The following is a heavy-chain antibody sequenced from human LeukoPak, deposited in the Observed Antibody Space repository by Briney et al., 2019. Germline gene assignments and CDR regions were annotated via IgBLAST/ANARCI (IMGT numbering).Heavy chain of an antibody. CDR1: GFTFSSYS. D-gene: IGHD3-9*01. Sequence: GGSLRLSCEASGFTFSSYSMNWVRQAPGKGLEWVSSISSSSSYIYYADSVKGRFTISRDNAKNSLYLQMNSLRAEDTAVYYCARANDNYYYYYMDVWGKGTTVTISS. CDR3: ARANDNYYYYYMDV. J-gene: IGHJ6*03. V-gene: IGHV3-21*01. CDR2: ISSSSSYI.